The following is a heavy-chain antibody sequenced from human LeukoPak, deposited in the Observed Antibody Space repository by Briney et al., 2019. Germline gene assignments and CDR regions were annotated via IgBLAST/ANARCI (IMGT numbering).Heavy chain of an antibody. J-gene: IGHJ4*02. CDR2: ISAYNSNT. CDR3: ARDRGDDTVSYFDS. V-gene: IGHV1-18*01. CDR1: GYTFTSYG. D-gene: IGHD3-22*01. Sequence: ASVKVSCKASGYTFTSYGISWVRQAPGQGLEWMGWISAYNSNTNYAQKLQGRVTMTTDTSTSTAYMELRSLRSDDTAVYYCARDRGDDTVSYFDSWGQGTLVTVSS.